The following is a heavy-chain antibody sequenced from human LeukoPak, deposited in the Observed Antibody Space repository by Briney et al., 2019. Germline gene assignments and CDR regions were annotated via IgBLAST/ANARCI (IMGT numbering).Heavy chain of an antibody. Sequence: ASVKVSCKASGYTFTSYDINWVRQATGQGLEWMGWMNPNSGNTGYAQKFQGRVTMTRDTSTSTVYMELSSLRSEDTAVYYCARGSDSSGYYQYFDLWGRGTLVTVSS. V-gene: IGHV1-8*01. CDR2: MNPNSGNT. CDR1: GYTFTSYD. J-gene: IGHJ2*01. CDR3: ARGSDSSGYYQYFDL. D-gene: IGHD3-22*01.